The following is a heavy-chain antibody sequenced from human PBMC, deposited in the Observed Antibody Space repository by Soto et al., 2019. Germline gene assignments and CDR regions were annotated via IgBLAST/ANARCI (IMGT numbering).Heavy chain of an antibody. CDR1: GFTFSSYA. CDR2: ISYDGSNK. V-gene: IGHV3-30-3*01. CDR3: AREPTTMIVVVPKVTADY. D-gene: IGHD3-22*01. Sequence: QVQLVESGGGVVQPGRSLRLSCAASGFTFSSYAMHWVRQAPGKGLKWVAVISYDGSNKYYADSVKGRFTISRDNSKNTLYLQMNSLRAEDTAVYYCAREPTTMIVVVPKVTADYWGQGTLVTVSS. J-gene: IGHJ4*02.